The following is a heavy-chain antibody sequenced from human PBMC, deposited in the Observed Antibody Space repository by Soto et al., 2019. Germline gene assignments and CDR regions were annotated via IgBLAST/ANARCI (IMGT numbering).Heavy chain of an antibody. Sequence: PSETLSLTCAVSGGSISSNSWWSWVRQPPGKGLEWIGEIYHNGSTNYKSSLKSRVTIKLDKSKNQFSLKMISVTAADTAVYYCAREKAVASTGWLDPWGQGTLVTVSS. J-gene: IGHJ5*02. CDR1: GGSISSNSW. CDR3: AREKAVASTGWLDP. D-gene: IGHD6-19*01. V-gene: IGHV4-4*02. CDR2: IYHNGST.